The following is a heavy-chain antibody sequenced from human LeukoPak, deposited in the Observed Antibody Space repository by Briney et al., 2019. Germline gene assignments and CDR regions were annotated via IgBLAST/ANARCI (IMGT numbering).Heavy chain of an antibody. CDR3: ASLTDNDSSGTPFDY. J-gene: IGHJ4*02. CDR1: GFTFSSYS. Sequence: GGSLRLSCAASGFTFSSYSINWVRQAPGKGLEWVSSISGSSSYIYYADSVKGRFTISRDNTKNSLYLQMNSLRAEDTAVYYCASLTDNDSSGTPFDYWGQGTLVTVSS. CDR2: ISGSSSYI. V-gene: IGHV3-21*01. D-gene: IGHD3-22*01.